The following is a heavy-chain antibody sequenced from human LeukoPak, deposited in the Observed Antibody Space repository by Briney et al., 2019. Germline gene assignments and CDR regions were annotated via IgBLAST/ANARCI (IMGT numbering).Heavy chain of an antibody. CDR1: GYTFSSYG. Sequence: ASVKVSCKASGYTFSSYGISWVRQAPGQGLEWMGWISAYNGYTNYAQRLQGRVTMTTDTSTSTAYMELRSLRSDDTAVYYCARVGSSWSYYYYYMDVWGKGTTVTVSS. D-gene: IGHD6-13*01. J-gene: IGHJ6*03. V-gene: IGHV1-18*01. CDR3: ARVGSSWSYYYYYMDV. CDR2: ISAYNGYT.